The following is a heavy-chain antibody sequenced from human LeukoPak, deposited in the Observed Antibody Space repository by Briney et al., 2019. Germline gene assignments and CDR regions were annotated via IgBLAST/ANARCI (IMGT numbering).Heavy chain of an antibody. CDR1: GFTVNSNY. J-gene: IGHJ5*02. Sequence: GGSLRLSCAVSGFTVNSNYMSWVRQVPGKGLECVSFIKSGGTIYSADSVQGRFIISRDSSKNILYLQMNSLRAEDTAVYYCAKGAGLLWFGEFLVPIENWFDPWGQGTLVTVSS. V-gene: IGHV3-53*01. D-gene: IGHD3-10*01. CDR2: IKSGGTI. CDR3: AKGAGLLWFGEFLVPIENWFDP.